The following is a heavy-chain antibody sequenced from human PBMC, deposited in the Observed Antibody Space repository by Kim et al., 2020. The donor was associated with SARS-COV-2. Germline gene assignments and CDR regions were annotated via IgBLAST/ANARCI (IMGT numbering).Heavy chain of an antibody. CDR3: ATSPDISETAGTFDS. Sequence: SETLSLTCTVSGGSVSSGNYYWNWIRRSPGKGLEWIAYIYNSGNTNYSPSLKSRVTISLDTSKNQFSLKLNSMTAADTAVYYCATSPDISETAGTFDSWGQGTLVTVSS. J-gene: IGHJ1*01. V-gene: IGHV4-61*01. CDR1: GGSVSSGNYY. CDR2: IYNSGNT. D-gene: IGHD6-13*01.